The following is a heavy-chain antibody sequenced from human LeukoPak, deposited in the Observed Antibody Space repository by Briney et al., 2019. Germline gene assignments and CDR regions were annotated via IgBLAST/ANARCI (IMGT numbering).Heavy chain of an antibody. Sequence: SETLSLTCAVYGGSFSGYYWSWIRQPPGKGLEWIGEINHSGSTNYNPSLKSRVTISVDTSKNQFSLKLSSVTAADTAVYYCARQGIQLWQPNRGGFYRGQGTLVTVSS. CDR3: ARQGIQLWQPNRGGFY. CDR2: INHSGST. D-gene: IGHD5-18*01. J-gene: IGHJ4*02. V-gene: IGHV4-34*01. CDR1: GGSFSGYY.